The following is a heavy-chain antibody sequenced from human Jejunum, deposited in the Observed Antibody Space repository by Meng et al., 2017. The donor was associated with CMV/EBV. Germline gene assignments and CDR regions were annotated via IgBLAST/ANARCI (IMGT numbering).Heavy chain of an antibody. D-gene: IGHD5/OR15-5a*01. Sequence: SGSTFTTYELYWVRQAPGKGLEWISSISGSGNTIYSADSVRGRFTMSRDNAKKSLFLQMNSLRAEDTAVYYCASPSVSRLYGMDVWGQGTTVTVSS. V-gene: IGHV3-48*03. CDR1: GSTFTTYE. CDR3: ASPSVSRLYGMDV. CDR2: ISGSGNTI. J-gene: IGHJ6*02.